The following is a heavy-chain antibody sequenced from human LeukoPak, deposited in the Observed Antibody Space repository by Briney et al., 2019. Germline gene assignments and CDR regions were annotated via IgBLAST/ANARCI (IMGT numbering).Heavy chain of an antibody. CDR1: GFTISYNY. Sequence: TGGSLRLSCAASGFTISYNYMSWLRQAPGKGLEWVSVIYSGGSTYYADSVKGRFTISRDNTKNTLYLQMNSLRAEDTAVYYCARGESSAYWGQGTLVTVSS. CDR2: IYSGGST. J-gene: IGHJ4*02. V-gene: IGHV3-66*01. D-gene: IGHD6-6*01. CDR3: ARGESSAY.